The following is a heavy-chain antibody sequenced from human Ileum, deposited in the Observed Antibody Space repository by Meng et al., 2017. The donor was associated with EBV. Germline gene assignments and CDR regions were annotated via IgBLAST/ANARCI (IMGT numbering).Heavy chain of an antibody. J-gene: IGHJ4*02. D-gene: IGHD3-10*02. CDR3: VNQGVFGEFRFDY. V-gene: IGHV3-23*01. CDR2: ISGSGVGT. Sequence: EGQLLESGGGLVQPGGSLRLSCAASGFTFSTFAMSWVRQASGKGLEWLSAISGSGVGTYYADSVRGRFTMSRDNSKNTLYLQINSLRADDTAVYYCVNQGVFGEFRFDYWGQGTLVTVSS. CDR1: GFTFSTFA.